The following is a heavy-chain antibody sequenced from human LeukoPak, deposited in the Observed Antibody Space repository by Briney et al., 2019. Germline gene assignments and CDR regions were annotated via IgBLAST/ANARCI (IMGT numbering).Heavy chain of an antibody. Sequence: GRSLRLSCAASGFTFSSYSMSWVRQAPGEGLEWVSSISSSSSYIYYADSVKGRFTISRDNAKNSLYLQMNSLRVEDTAVYYCAREATVLTDYWGQGTLDTVSS. CDR1: GFTFSSYS. J-gene: IGHJ4*02. D-gene: IGHD1-14*01. CDR3: AREATVLTDY. CDR2: ISSSSSYI. V-gene: IGHV3-21*01.